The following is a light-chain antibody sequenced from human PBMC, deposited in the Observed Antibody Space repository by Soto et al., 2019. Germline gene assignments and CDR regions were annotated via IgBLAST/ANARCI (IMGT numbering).Light chain of an antibody. CDR2: DAS. Sequence: EIVLTQSPATLSLSPGERATLSCRASQSVSSYLAWYQQKPGLAPRLLIYDASNRATGIPARFSGSGSGTDFTLTISSLEPEDFAVYYCQQRSNFGPGTKVDIK. CDR1: QSVSSY. CDR3: QQRSN. J-gene: IGKJ3*01. V-gene: IGKV3-11*01.